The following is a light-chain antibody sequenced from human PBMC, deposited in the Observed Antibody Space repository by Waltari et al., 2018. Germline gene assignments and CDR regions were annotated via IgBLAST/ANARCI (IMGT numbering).Light chain of an antibody. CDR2: TNN. Sequence: QSVLTQPPSASVTPGQRVTISCSGRNSNIGSNSVNWYPQLPGTAPNLLIYTNNQRPSGVPDRFSGSKSGTSATLAIGGLRSADEADYYCAAWDDSLNGWVFGGGTKLTVL. CDR3: AAWDDSLNGWV. J-gene: IGLJ3*02. V-gene: IGLV1-44*01. CDR1: NSNIGSNS.